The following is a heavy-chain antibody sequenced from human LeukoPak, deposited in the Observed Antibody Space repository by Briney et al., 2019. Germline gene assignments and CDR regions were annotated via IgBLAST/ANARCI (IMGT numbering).Heavy chain of an antibody. Sequence: SETLSLTCDVSGDSISSYYWSWIRQPAGKGLEWLGRIYPSGSANYNPSLKSRGTMSVDTSKNQFSLRLSSVTAADTAVYFCVRYYDRSGFWYYDLWGRGTLVTVPS. J-gene: IGHJ2*01. CDR2: IYPSGSA. CDR1: GDSISSYY. D-gene: IGHD3-22*01. V-gene: IGHV4-59*10. CDR3: VRYYDRSGFWYYDL.